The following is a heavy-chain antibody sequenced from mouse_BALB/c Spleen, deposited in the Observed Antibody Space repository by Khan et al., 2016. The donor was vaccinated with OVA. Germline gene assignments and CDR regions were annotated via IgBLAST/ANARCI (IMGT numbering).Heavy chain of an antibody. CDR3: ARGSTY. V-gene: IGHV3-2*02. CDR2: ISYSGSS. J-gene: IGHJ4*01. Sequence: EVQLQESGPGLVKPSQSLSLTCTVTGYSITSDYAWNWIRQFPGNKLEWMGYISYSGSSSYHPSLKSRISITRDTSKNQFFLQLNSMTTEDTATYYCARGSTYWGQGTSVTVSS. CDR1: GYSITSDYA.